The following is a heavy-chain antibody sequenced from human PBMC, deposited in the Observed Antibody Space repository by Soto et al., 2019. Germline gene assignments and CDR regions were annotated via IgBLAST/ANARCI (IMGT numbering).Heavy chain of an antibody. V-gene: IGHV3-30-3*01. J-gene: IGHJ4*02. CDR2: ISYDGSNK. CDR3: ARDRIGGRRVEGYADY. Sequence: ESVGGVVQPGRSLRLSCAASGFTFSSYAMHWVRQAPGKGLEWVAVISYDGSNKYYADSVKGRFTISRDNSKNTLYLQMNSLRAEDTAVYYCARDRIGGRRVEGYADYWGQGTLVTVSS. CDR1: GFTFSSYA. D-gene: IGHD5-12*01.